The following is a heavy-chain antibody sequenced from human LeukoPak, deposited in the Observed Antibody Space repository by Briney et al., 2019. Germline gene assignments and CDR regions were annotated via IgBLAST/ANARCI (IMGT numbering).Heavy chain of an antibody. CDR1: GFTFSSYW. CDR3: AGLAAAGLDY. Sequence: GGSLRLSCAASGFTFSSYWMHWVRQAPGKGLVWVSHINSDGSSTSYADSVKGRFTISRDNAKNTLYLQMNSLRAEDTAVYYCAGLAAAGLDYWGQGTLVTVSS. J-gene: IGHJ4*02. D-gene: IGHD6-13*01. V-gene: IGHV3-74*01. CDR2: INSDGSST.